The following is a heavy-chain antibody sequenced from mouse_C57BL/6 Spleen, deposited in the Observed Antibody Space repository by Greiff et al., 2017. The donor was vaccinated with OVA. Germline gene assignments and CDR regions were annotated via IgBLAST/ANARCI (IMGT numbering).Heavy chain of an antibody. J-gene: IGHJ2*01. V-gene: IGHV1-82*01. D-gene: IGHD4-1*01. CDR2: IYPGDGDT. Sequence: QVQLQQSGPELVKPGASVKISCKASGYAFSSSWMNWVKQRPGKGLEWIGRIYPGDGDTNYNGKFKGKATLTAAKSSSTANLLLSSLTSEDSAVYFCARTGTSFDCWGQGTTLTVSS. CDR3: ARTGTSFDC. CDR1: GYAFSSSW.